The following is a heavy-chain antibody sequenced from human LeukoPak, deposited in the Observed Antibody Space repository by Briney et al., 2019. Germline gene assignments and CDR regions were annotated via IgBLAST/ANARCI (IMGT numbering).Heavy chain of an antibody. V-gene: IGHV1-8*01. CDR1: GYTFTSYD. CDR2: MNPNSGNT. D-gene: IGHD3-22*01. Sequence: ASVKVSCKASGYTFTSYDINWVRQATGQGLEWMGWMNPNSGNTGYAQKFQGRVTMTRNTSISTAYMELSSLRSEDTAVYYCAREGEYYYDSSGYLDYWGQGTLVTVSS. J-gene: IGHJ4*02. CDR3: AREGEYYYDSSGYLDY.